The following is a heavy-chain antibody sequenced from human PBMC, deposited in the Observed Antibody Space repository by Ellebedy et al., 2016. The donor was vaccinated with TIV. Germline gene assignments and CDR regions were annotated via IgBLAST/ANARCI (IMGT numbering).Heavy chain of an antibody. CDR3: ARRKTWILDY. CDR2: IYYSGST. D-gene: IGHD1-1*01. Sequence: MPSETLSLTCTVSGGSVSTANYYWSWIRQPPGKGLEWIGYIYYSGSTNYNPSLKGRVTISVDTSKKQFSLKLGSVTAADTAVYYCARRKTWILDYWGQGTLVTVSS. CDR1: GGSVSTANYY. J-gene: IGHJ4*02. V-gene: IGHV4-61*01.